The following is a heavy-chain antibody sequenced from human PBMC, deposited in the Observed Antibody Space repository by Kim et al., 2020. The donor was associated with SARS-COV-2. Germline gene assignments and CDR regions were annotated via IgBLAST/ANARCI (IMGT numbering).Heavy chain of an antibody. J-gene: IGHJ5*01. CDR1: GYTFTSYA. D-gene: IGHD6-13*01. Sequence: ASVKVSCKASGYTFTSYAMHWVRQAPGQRLEWMGWINAGNGNTKYSQKFQGRVTITRDTSASTAYMELSSLRSEDTAVYYCARARQQLVERWFDSWGQGTLVTVSS. CDR2: INAGNGNT. V-gene: IGHV1-3*01. CDR3: ARARQQLVERWFDS.